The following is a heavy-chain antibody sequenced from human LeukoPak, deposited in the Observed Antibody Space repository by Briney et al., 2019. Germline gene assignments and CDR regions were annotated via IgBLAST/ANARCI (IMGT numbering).Heavy chain of an antibody. CDR2: INSDGSST. J-gene: IGHJ6*03. CDR3: ARDAANYYYYYYMDV. V-gene: IGHV3-74*01. Sequence: PGGSLRLSCAASGFTFSDFYMSWIRQVPGKGLVWVSRINSDGSSTSYADSVKGRFTISRDNAKNTLYLQMNSLRAEDTAVYYCARDAANYYYYYYMDVWGKGTTVTVSS. CDR1: GFTFSDFY.